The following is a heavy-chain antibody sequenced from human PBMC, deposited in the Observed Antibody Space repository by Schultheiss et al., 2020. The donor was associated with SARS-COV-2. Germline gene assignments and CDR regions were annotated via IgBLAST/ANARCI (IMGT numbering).Heavy chain of an antibody. CDR1: GFNFRRNA. V-gene: IGHV3-23*01. D-gene: IGHD3-16*01. CDR3: AKDSGTYADYMWVTPEEGY. J-gene: IGHJ4*02. CDR2: IYGSGGGT. Sequence: GGSLRLSCAASGFNFRRNAMSWVRQAPGKGLEWVSTIYGSGGGTAYADSVKGRFTVSRDNSKSMVFLQMNSLRDEDTAIYYCAKDSGTYADYMWVTPEEGYWGQGTLVTVSS.